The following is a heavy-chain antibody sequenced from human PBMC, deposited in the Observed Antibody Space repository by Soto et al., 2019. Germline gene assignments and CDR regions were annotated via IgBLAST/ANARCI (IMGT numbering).Heavy chain of an antibody. D-gene: IGHD4-17*01. CDR2: MNPNSGNT. V-gene: IGHV1-8*01. CDR1: GYTFTSYD. CDR3: ARGSLRSVTLCTYYYYYGMDV. Sequence: QVQLVQSGAEVKKPGASVKVSCKASGYTFTSYDINWVRQATGQGLEWMGWMNPNSGNTGYAQKFQGRVTMTRNTSISTAYMELSSLRSEDTAVYYCARGSLRSVTLCTYYYYYGMDVWGQGTTVTVSS. J-gene: IGHJ6*02.